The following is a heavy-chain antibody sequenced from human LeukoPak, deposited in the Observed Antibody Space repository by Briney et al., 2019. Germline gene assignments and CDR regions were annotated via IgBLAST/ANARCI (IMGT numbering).Heavy chain of an antibody. CDR1: GGSISSSNW. V-gene: IGHV4-4*02. Sequence: SGTLSLTCAVSGGSISSSNWWSWVRQPPGKGLEWIGEIYHSGSTNYNPSLKSRVTISVDKSKNQFSLKLSSVTAADTAVYYCARTPRTLWFGETPAFDIWGQGTMVTVSS. CDR2: IYHSGST. D-gene: IGHD3-10*01. J-gene: IGHJ3*02. CDR3: ARTPRTLWFGETPAFDI.